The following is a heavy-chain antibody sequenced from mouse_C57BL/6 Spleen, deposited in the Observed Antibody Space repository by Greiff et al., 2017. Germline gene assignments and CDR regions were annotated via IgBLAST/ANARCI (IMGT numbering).Heavy chain of an antibody. J-gene: IGHJ2*01. V-gene: IGHV5-6*01. CDR2: ISSGGSYT. CDR3: AKGVVAEGYYFDY. Sequence: EVNVVESGGDLVKPGGSLKLSCAASGFTFSSYGMSWVRQTPDKRLEWVATISSGGSYTYYPDSVKGRFTISRDNAKNTLYLQMSSLKSEDTAMYYCAKGVVAEGYYFDYWGQGTTLTVSS. CDR1: GFTFSSYG. D-gene: IGHD1-1*01.